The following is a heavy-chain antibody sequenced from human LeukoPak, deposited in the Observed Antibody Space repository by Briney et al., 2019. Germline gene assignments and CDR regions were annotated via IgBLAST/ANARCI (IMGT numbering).Heavy chain of an antibody. Sequence: GGSLRLSCAASGFTFDDYTMHWVRQAPGKGLEWVSLITWDGGSTYYADSVKGRFTISRDDSKNSLYLQMNSLRTEDTALYYCAKGKNTGSYLSHVDYWGQGTLVTVSS. CDR2: ITWDGGST. CDR1: GFTFDDYT. V-gene: IGHV3-43*01. D-gene: IGHD3-10*01. CDR3: AKGKNTGSYLSHVDY. J-gene: IGHJ4*02.